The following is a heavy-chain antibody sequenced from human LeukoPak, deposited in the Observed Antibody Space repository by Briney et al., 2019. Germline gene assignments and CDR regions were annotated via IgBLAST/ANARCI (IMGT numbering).Heavy chain of an antibody. CDR1: GGSISSGGYY. D-gene: IGHD4-17*01. J-gene: IGHJ4*02. CDR3: ARLIAVTPEYYFDY. V-gene: IGHV4-30-4*08. Sequence: SQTLSLTCTVSGGSISSGGYYWSWIRQHPGKGLEWIGYIYYSGSTYYNPSLKSRVTISVDTSKNQFSLKLSSVTAADTAVYYCARLIAVTPEYYFDYWGQGTLVTVSS. CDR2: IYYSGST.